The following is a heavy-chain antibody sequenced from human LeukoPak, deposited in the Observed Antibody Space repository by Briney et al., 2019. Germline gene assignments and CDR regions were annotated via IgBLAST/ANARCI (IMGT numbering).Heavy chain of an antibody. CDR1: GYSFTSYW. CDR2: IYPGDSDT. J-gene: IGHJ5*02. D-gene: IGHD2-8*01. V-gene: IGHV5-51*01. CDR3: ARRYCTNGLCYGWFDP. Sequence: GESLKISCKGSGYSFTSYWIGWVRQMPGKGLEWIGIIYPGDSDTRYSPSFQGQVTISADKSISTAYLQWSSLKATDTAMYYCARRYCTNGLCYGWFDPWGQGTLVTVSS.